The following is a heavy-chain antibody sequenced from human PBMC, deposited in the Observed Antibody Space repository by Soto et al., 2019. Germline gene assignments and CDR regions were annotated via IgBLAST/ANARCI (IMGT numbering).Heavy chain of an antibody. J-gene: IGHJ6*02. CDR1: GDSFTSYW. D-gene: IGHD3-3*01. Sequence: PGESLKISCKGSGDSFTSYWIGWVRQMSGKGLEWMGIIYPGDSDTRYSPSFQGQVTISADKSISTAYLQWSSLKASDTAMYYCARRGGQYYDFWSGYYLRYGMDVWGQGTTVTVSS. CDR2: IYPGDSDT. CDR3: ARRGGQYYDFWSGYYLRYGMDV. V-gene: IGHV5-51*01.